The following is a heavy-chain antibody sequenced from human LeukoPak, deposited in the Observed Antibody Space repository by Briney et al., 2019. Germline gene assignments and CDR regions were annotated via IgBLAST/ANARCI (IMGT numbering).Heavy chain of an antibody. D-gene: IGHD3-10*02. Sequence: GGSLILSCAASGFPFSDYYMSWIRQAPGKGLEGVSYISSSGSTIYYAASGKGRFNIYRDNAKNSLYLQMNSLRAEDTAVYYCAELGITMIGGVWGKGTTVTISS. J-gene: IGHJ6*04. CDR1: GFPFSDYY. V-gene: IGHV3-11*04. CDR2: ISSSGSTI. CDR3: AELGITMIGGV.